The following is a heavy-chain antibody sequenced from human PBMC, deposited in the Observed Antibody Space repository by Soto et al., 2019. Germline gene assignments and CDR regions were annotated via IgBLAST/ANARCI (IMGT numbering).Heavy chain of an antibody. CDR2: INPNSGGT. Sequence: ASVKVSCKASGYTFTGYYMHWVRQAPGQGLEWMGWINPNSGGTNYAQKFQGWVTMTRDTSISTAYMELCRLRSDDTAVYYCAREGATVTTSVYYGMDVWGQGTTVTVSS. V-gene: IGHV1-2*04. CDR1: GYTFTGYY. CDR3: AREGATVTTSVYYGMDV. D-gene: IGHD4-4*01. J-gene: IGHJ6*02.